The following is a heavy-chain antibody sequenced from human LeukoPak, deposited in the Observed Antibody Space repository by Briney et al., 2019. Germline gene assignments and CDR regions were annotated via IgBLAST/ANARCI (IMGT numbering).Heavy chain of an antibody. CDR2: IKSKTDGGTT. CDR3: TRNYVWGSYPDY. D-gene: IGHD3-16*02. J-gene: IGHJ4*02. V-gene: IGHV3-15*07. CDR1: GFTFSNAW. Sequence: GGSLRLSCAVSGFTFSNAWMNWVRQAPGKGLEWVGRIKSKTDGGTTDYAAPVKGRFTISRDDSKNTLYLQMNSLKTEDTAVYYCTRNYVWGSYPDYWGQGTLVTVSS.